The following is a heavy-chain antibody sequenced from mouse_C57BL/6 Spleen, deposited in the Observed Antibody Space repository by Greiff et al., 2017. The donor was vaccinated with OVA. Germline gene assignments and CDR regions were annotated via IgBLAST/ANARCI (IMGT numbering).Heavy chain of an antibody. CDR3: ARPDGYYAAGFAY. J-gene: IGHJ3*01. V-gene: IGHV5-9*01. CDR2: ISGGGGNT. Sequence: EVQLVESGGGLVKPGGSLKLSCAASGFTFSSYTMSWVRQTPEKRLEWVATISGGGGNTYYPDSVKGLFTISRDNAKTTLYLQMSSLRSEDTALYYCARPDGYYAAGFAYWGQGTLVTVSA. D-gene: IGHD2-3*01. CDR1: GFTFSSYT.